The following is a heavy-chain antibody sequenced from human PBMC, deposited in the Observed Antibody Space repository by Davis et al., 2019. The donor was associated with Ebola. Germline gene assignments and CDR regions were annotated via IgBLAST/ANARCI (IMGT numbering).Heavy chain of an antibody. CDR3: ARRGYCSGTACPWGWFES. J-gene: IGHJ5*01. CDR2: IYPSDSDT. Sequence: GESLKISCKGSGYSFTSYWIGWVRQMPGKGLEWMGIIYPSDSDTRYSPSFQGQVTISADKSISTAYLQWSSLKASDTAMYYCARRGYCSGTACPWGWFESWGQGTLVTVSS. CDR1: GYSFTSYW. V-gene: IGHV5-51*01. D-gene: IGHD2-2*03.